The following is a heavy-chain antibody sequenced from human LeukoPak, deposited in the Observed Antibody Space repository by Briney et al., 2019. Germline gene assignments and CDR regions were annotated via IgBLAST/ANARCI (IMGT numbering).Heavy chain of an antibody. CDR1: GFIFSDYH. V-gene: IGHV3-11*01. CDR2: ISPGGGMT. J-gene: IGHJ4*02. CDR3: AGGRDIAVAGPGGYFAY. Sequence: GGSLRLSCAASGFIFSDYHMSWIRQAPGKGLEWLSYISPGGGMTYFADSVKGRFTISRDNARNSLSLQMNSLTAEDTAVYYCAGGRDIAVAGPGGYFAYWGQGTLVTVSS. D-gene: IGHD6-19*01.